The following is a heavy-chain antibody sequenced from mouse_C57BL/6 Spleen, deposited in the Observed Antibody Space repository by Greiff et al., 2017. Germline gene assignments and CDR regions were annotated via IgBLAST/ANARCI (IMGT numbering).Heavy chain of an antibody. D-gene: IGHD1-1*01. CDR3: TRGGSYYYGSSYGDYAMDY. V-gene: IGHV5-9-1*02. CDR1: GFTFSSYA. Sequence: EVHLVESGDGLVKPGGSLKLSCAASGFTFSSYAMSWVRQTPEKRLEWVAYISSGGDYIYYADTVKGRFTISRDNARNTLYLQMSSLKSEDTAMYYCTRGGSYYYGSSYGDYAMDYWGQGTSVTVSS. CDR2: ISSGGDYI. J-gene: IGHJ4*01.